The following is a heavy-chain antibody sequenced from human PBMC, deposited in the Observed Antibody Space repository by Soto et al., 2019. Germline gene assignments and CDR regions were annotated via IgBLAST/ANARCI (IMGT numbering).Heavy chain of an antibody. V-gene: IGHV3-23*01. CDR2: ISDSGST. J-gene: IGHJ4*02. D-gene: IGHD2-2*01. CDR1: GFTFSNHA. Sequence: EVQLLESGGALVQPGGSPRLSCAASGFTFSNHAMNWVRQAPGKRLEWVSTISDSGSTYYADSVKGRFTISRDNSKNTLYLQMNSLRAEDTAVYYCARDPGGHYCTSTSCLYFFDHWGQGTLVIVSS. CDR3: ARDPGGHYCTSTSCLYFFDH.